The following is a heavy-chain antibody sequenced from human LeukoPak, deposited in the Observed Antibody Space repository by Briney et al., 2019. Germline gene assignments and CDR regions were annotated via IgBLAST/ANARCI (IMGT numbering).Heavy chain of an antibody. CDR2: LTDSGDAT. V-gene: IGHV3-23*01. CDR3: ARGHYDMDV. Sequence: GGSLRLSCAVSGFTFSHYAMSWVRQAPGTGLEWVGSLTDSGDATYYADSVKGRLTISRDNSKNTLYLQMNSLRAEDTAVYYCARGHYDMDVWGQGTTVTVSS. J-gene: IGHJ6*02. CDR1: GFTFSHYA.